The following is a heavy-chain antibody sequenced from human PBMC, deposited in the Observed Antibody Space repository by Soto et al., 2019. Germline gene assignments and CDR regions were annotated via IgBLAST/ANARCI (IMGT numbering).Heavy chain of an antibody. Sequence: QVQLVQSGAEVKKPGASVKVSCKASGYTFTSYGISWVRQAPGQGLEWMGWISAYNGNTNYAQKLQGRVDRTTDTSTSTAYMERRSLRSDDTAVYYCARDCDYDDYGMDVWGQGTTVTVAS. CDR1: GYTFTSYG. J-gene: IGHJ6*02. CDR2: ISAYNGNT. CDR3: ARDCDYDDYGMDV. V-gene: IGHV1-18*01.